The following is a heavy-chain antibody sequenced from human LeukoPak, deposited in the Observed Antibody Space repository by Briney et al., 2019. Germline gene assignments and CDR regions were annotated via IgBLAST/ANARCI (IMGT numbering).Heavy chain of an antibody. CDR1: GFTYSRYC. V-gene: IGHV3-7*01. CDR3: ARDRFEAYRDTELGY. J-gene: IGHJ4*02. D-gene: IGHD4-17*01. Sequence: LGLFCAASGFTYSRYCMSWVRQASGKGLEGVANINQQGREKYCVESVERRYTISGDNHKNFLYLPMHGLRAEDTAVYYCARDRFEAYRDTELGYWGQGNLVTISS. CDR2: INQQGREK.